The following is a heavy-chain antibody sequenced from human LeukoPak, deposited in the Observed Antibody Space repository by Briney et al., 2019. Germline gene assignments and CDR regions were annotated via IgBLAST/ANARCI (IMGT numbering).Heavy chain of an antibody. D-gene: IGHD5-24*01. J-gene: IGHJ6*03. V-gene: IGHV1-69*05. CDR2: IIPIFGTA. CDR1: GGTFSSYA. Sequence: RASVKVSCKASGGTFSSYAISWVRQAPGQGLEWMGGIIPIFGTANYAQRFQGRVTITTDESTSTAYMELSSLRSEDTAVYYCARDALRDRSYMDVWGEGTTVTVSS. CDR3: ARDALRDRSYMDV.